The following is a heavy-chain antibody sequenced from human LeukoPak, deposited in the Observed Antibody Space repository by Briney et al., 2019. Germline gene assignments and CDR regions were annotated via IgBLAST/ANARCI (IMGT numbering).Heavy chain of an antibody. CDR1: GYTFTGYY. Sequence: ASVKVSCKASGYTFTGYYMHWVRQAPGQGLEWMGWINPNSGGTNYAQKFQGRVTMTRDTSISTAYMELSRLRSDDTAVYYCATSYGSGSYYNEKNWFNPWGQGTLVTVSS. J-gene: IGHJ5*02. CDR3: ATSYGSGSYYNEKNWFNP. D-gene: IGHD3-10*01. V-gene: IGHV1-2*02. CDR2: INPNSGGT.